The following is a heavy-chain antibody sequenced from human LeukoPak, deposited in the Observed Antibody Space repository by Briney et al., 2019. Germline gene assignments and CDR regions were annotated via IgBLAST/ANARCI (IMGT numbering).Heavy chain of an antibody. CDR3: ARELHPRYYLPDS. CDR2: IKEDGSET. J-gene: IGHJ5*01. CDR1: AFAFSSYW. Sequence: GGSLRLSCVASAFAFSSYWMSWVRQAPGQGLEWVASIKEDGSETYYADSVKGRFTISRDNAKNSLYLQMSSLRAEDTAVYYCARELHPRYYLPDSSGQGTLVTVSS. D-gene: IGHD1-26*01. V-gene: IGHV3-7*04.